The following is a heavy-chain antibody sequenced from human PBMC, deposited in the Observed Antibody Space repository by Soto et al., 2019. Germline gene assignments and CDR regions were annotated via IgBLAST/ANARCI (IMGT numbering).Heavy chain of an antibody. D-gene: IGHD3-10*01. V-gene: IGHV1-18*01. CDR1: GYTFTSYG. CDR2: ISAYNGNT. CDR3: ARDGSMVRGVIAPDFDY. J-gene: IGHJ4*02. Sequence: ASVKVSCKASGYTFTSYGISWVRQAPGQGLEWMGWISAYNGNTNYAQKLQGRVTMTTDTSTSTAYMELRSLRSDDTAVYYCARDGSMVRGVIAPDFDYWGQGTLVTSPQ.